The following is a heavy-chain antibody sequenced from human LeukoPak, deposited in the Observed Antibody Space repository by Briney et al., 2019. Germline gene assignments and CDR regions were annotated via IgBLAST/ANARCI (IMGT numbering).Heavy chain of an antibody. D-gene: IGHD3-3*01. CDR2: INPNSGGT. CDR3: ARGENVLRFLDSNNWFDP. CDR1: GYTFTGYY. J-gene: IGHJ5*02. V-gene: IGHV1-2*02. Sequence: GASAKVSCKASGYTFTGYYMHWVRQAPGQGLEWMGWINPNSGGTNYAQKFQGRVTMTRDTSISTAYMELSRLRSDDTAVYYCARGENVLRFLDSNNWFDPWGQGTLVTVSS.